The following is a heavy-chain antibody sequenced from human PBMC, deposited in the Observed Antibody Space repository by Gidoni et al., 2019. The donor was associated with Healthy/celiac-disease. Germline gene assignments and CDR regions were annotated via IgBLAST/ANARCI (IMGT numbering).Heavy chain of an antibody. V-gene: IGHV3-33*01. Sequence: QVQLVESGGDVVQPGRSLRLSCAASGFTFSSYGMHWVRQAPGQGLEWVAVIWYDGSNKYYADSVKGRFTISRDNSKNTLYLQMNSLRAEDTAVYYCARPLGGYYFDYWGQGTLVTVSS. CDR2: IWYDGSNK. CDR1: GFTFSSYG. J-gene: IGHJ4*02. CDR3: ARPLGGYYFDY.